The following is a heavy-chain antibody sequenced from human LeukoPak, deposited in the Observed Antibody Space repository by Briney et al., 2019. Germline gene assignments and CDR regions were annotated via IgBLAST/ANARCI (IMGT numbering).Heavy chain of an antibody. V-gene: IGHV3-48*03. CDR2: ISSNGGTT. Sequence: GVSLRLSCAASGFTFRSYEMNWVRQAPGKGLEWVSYISSNGGTTYYADSVKGRFTISRDNAKNSLYLQMNSLRAEDTAVYYCARVRSHYFDYWGQGTLVAASS. CDR3: ARVRSHYFDY. CDR1: GFTFRSYE. J-gene: IGHJ4*02.